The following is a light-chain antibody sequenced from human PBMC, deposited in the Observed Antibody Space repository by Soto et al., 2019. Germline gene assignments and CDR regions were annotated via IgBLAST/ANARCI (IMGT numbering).Light chain of an antibody. J-gene: IGKJ4*01. CDR2: DAS. CDR1: QSITSNY. CDR3: HQSGSSPLT. Sequence: EIVLTQSPGTLSLSPGERATLSCRASQSITSNYLAWYQQKPGQAPRLLIYDASNRATGIPDRFSGSGSGTDFTLTISTLEPEDFAVYSCHQSGSSPLTFGGGTRVEIK. V-gene: IGKV3-20*01.